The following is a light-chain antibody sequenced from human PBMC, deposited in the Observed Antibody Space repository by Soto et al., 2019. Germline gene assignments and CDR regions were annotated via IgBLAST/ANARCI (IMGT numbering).Light chain of an antibody. CDR3: SSYAGSHNYVV. Sequence: QSALTQPPSASGSPGRSVTISCTGTSSDVGGYNYVSWYQQHPGKAPKLMIYDVSKRPSGVPDRFSGSKSGNTASLTVSGLQAEDEADYYCSSYAGSHNYVVFGGGTKLTVL. J-gene: IGLJ2*01. CDR2: DVS. CDR1: SSDVGGYNY. V-gene: IGLV2-8*01.